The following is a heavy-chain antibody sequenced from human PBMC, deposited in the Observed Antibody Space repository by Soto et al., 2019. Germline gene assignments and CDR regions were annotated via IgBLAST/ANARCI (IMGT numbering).Heavy chain of an antibody. CDR3: ARVDLAVAGSGFDY. D-gene: IGHD6-19*01. J-gene: IGHJ4*02. Sequence: PPETLSLTCTVSGGSISSYYWSWIRQPPGKGLEWIGYIYYSGSPNYNPSPKSRVTISVDTSKNQFALKLSFVTAADTAVYYCARVDLAVAGSGFDYWGQGTLVTVSS. V-gene: IGHV4-59*01. CDR1: GGSISSYY. CDR2: IYYSGSP.